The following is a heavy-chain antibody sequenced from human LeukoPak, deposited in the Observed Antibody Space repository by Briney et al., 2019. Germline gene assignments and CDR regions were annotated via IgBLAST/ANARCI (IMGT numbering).Heavy chain of an antibody. J-gene: IGHJ3*02. V-gene: IGHV1-24*01. Sequence: ASVKVSCKVSGYTLTELSMHWVRPAPGKGLEWMGGFDPEDGETIYAQKFQGRVTMTEDTSTDTAYMELSSLRSEDTAVYYCATSYCSSTSCYLAFDIWGQGTMVTVSS. CDR2: FDPEDGET. CDR1: GYTLTELS. D-gene: IGHD2-2*01. CDR3: ATSYCSSTSCYLAFDI.